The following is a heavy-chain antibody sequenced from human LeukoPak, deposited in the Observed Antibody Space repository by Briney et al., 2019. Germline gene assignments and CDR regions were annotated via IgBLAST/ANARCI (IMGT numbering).Heavy chain of an antibody. V-gene: IGHV4-59*01. CDR2: ISNSGST. CDR3: ARELIVGATMAFDM. D-gene: IGHD1-26*01. J-gene: IGHJ3*02. CDR1: GGSIRSYF. Sequence: PSETLSLTCTVSGGSIRSYFWTWIRQPPGKGLEWIGYISNSGSTNYNPSLKSRVTILMDTSKKQFSLKLSSVTAADTAVYYCARELIVGATMAFDMWGQGTRVTVSS.